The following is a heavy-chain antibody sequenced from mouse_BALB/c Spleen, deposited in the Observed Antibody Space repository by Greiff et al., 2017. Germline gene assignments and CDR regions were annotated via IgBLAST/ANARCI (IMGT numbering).Heavy chain of an antibody. Sequence: EVQVVESGPGLVKPSQSLSLTCSVTGYSITSGYSWTWIRQFPGNKLEWMGYISYDGSNNYNPSLKNRISITRDTSKNQFFLKLNSVTTEDTATYYCAREYGKYPYYAMDDGGQGTSVTVSS. D-gene: IGHD2-10*02. CDR1: GYSITSGYS. V-gene: IGHV3-6*02. J-gene: IGHJ4*01. CDR3: AREYGKYPYYAMDD. CDR2: ISYDGSN.